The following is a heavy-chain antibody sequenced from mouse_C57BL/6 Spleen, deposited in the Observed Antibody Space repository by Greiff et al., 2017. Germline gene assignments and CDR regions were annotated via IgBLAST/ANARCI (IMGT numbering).Heavy chain of an antibody. CDR1: GYTFTDYY. D-gene: IGHD2-3*01. Sequence: EVQLQQSGPELVKPGASVKISCKASGYTFTDYYMNWVKQSHGKSLEWIGDINPNNGGTSYNQKFKGKATLTVDKSASTAYMELRSLTSEDSAVYYCAREKNYDGYCLDDWGQGTTLTVSS. CDR3: AREKNYDGYCLDD. CDR2: INPNNGGT. V-gene: IGHV1-26*01. J-gene: IGHJ2*01.